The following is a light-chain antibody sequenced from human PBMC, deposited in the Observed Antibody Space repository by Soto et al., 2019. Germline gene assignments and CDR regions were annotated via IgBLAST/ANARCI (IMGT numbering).Light chain of an antibody. V-gene: IGKV3-15*01. CDR2: GAS. CDR3: QQYDNWPYT. Sequence: EIVMTQSPVTLSVSPGERATLSCRAGQSVSSNLAWYQQKPGQAPRLLIYGASTRATGIPARFTGSGSGTEFTLTISSLQSEDFAVYFCQQYDNWPYTFGQGTKVDIK. J-gene: IGKJ2*01. CDR1: QSVSSN.